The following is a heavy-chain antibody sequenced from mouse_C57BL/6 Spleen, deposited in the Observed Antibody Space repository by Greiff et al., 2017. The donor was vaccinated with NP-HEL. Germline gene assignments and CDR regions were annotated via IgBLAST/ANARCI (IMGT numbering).Heavy chain of an antibody. D-gene: IGHD2-3*01. CDR3: TRDPLPYDGYSFAY. CDR2: ISSGGDYI. J-gene: IGHJ3*01. CDR1: GFTFSSYA. V-gene: IGHV5-9-1*02. Sequence: EVQLQESGEGLVKPGGSLKLSCAASGFTFSSYAMSWVRQTPEKRLEWVAYISSGGDYIYYADTVKGRFTISRDNARNTLYLQMSSLKSEDTAMYYCTRDPLPYDGYSFAYWGQGTLVTVSA.